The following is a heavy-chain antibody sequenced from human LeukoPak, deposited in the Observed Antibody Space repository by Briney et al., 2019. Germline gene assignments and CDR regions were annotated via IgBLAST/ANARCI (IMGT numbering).Heavy chain of an antibody. CDR1: GFTFSTYG. V-gene: IGHV3-48*02. Sequence: PGGSLRLSCAASGFTFSTYGMNWVRQAPGKGLEWVSYISSTGTTTCYADSVKGRFTISRDNAKNSLYLQMNSLRDEDTAVYYCARDYKWGFDYWGQGTLVTVSS. J-gene: IGHJ4*02. CDR3: ARDYKWGFDY. D-gene: IGHD1-20*01. CDR2: ISSTGTTT.